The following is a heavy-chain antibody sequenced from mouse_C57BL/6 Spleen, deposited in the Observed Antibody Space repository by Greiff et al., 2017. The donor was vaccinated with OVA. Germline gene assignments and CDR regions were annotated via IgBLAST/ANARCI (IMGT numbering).Heavy chain of an antibody. V-gene: IGHV1-82*01. CDR1: GYAFSSSW. D-gene: IGHD2-4*01. J-gene: IGHJ2*01. Sequence: QVQLKESGPELVKPGASVKISCKASGYAFSSSWMNWVKQRPGKGLEWIGRIYPGDGDTNYNGKFKGKATLTADKSSSTADMQLSSLTSEDSAVYFCAGDYAFDYWGQGTTLTVSS. CDR2: IYPGDGDT. CDR3: AGDYAFDY.